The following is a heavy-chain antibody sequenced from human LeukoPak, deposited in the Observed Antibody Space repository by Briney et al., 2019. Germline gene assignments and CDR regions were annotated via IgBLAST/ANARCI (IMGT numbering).Heavy chain of an antibody. CDR3: ARKGQADDYGKPD. J-gene: IGHJ4*02. V-gene: IGHV3-23*01. Sequence: GGSLRLSCAASGFTFSSYAMSWVRQAPGKGLEWVSAISGSGGSTYYADSVKGRFTISRDNSRNTLHLQMNSLRAEDTAVYYCARKGQADDYGKPDWGQGTLVTVSS. CDR1: GFTFSSYA. D-gene: IGHD4-17*01. CDR2: ISGSGGST.